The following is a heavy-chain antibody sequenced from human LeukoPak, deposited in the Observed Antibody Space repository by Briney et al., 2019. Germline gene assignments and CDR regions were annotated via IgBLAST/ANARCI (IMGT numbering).Heavy chain of an antibody. D-gene: IGHD2-15*01. J-gene: IGHJ4*02. V-gene: IGHV1-2*06. CDR2: INPNSGGT. CDR3: ARQYCSGDSCYAEYYFDY. CDR1: GYTFTGYY. Sequence: GASVKVSCKASGYTFTGYYMHWVRQAPGQGLEWMGRINPNSGGTNYAQKFQGRVTMTRDTSISTAYMELSRLRSDDTAVYYCARQYCSGDSCYAEYYFDYWGQGTLVTVSS.